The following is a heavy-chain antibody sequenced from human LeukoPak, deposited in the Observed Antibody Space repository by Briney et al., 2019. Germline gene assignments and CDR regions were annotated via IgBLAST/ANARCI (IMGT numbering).Heavy chain of an antibody. J-gene: IGHJ4*02. D-gene: IGHD3-10*01. CDR3: AKDYTTMVRGVISPDY. V-gene: IGHV3-23*01. CDR1: GFTFSSYA. CDR2: ISGSGGST. Sequence: PGGSLRLSCAASGFTFSSYAMSWVRQAPGKGLEWVSAISGSGGSTYYADSVKGRFTISRDNSKNTLYLQMNSLRAEDTAVYYCAKDYTTMVRGVISPDYWGQGTLVTVSS.